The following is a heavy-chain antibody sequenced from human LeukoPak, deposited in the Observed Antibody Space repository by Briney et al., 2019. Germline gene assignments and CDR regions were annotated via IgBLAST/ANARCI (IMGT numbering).Heavy chain of an antibody. V-gene: IGHV3-23*01. D-gene: IGHD3-10*01. Sequence: PGGSLRLSCAASGFTFSSYARSWVRQAPGKGLEWVSAISGSGGSTYYADSVKGRFTISRDNSKNTLYLQMNSLRAEDTAVYYCAKDGSRVDYYGSGSPGWYFDYWGQGTLVTVSS. CDR2: ISGSGGST. CDR3: AKDGSRVDYYGSGSPGWYFDY. J-gene: IGHJ4*02. CDR1: GFTFSSYA.